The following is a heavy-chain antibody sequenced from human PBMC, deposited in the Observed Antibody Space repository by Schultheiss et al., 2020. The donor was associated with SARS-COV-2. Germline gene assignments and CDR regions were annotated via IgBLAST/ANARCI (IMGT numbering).Heavy chain of an antibody. CDR1: GFTFSSYW. J-gene: IGHJ6*02. D-gene: IGHD6-6*01. Sequence: GGSLRLSCAASGFTFSSYWMHWVRQAPGKGLEWVAVISYDGSNKYYADSVKGRFTISRDNSKNTLYLQMNSLRAEDTAVYYCARDWSLAGYYYGMDVWGQGTTVTVSS. CDR3: ARDWSLAGYYYGMDV. CDR2: ISYDGSNK. V-gene: IGHV3-30*03.